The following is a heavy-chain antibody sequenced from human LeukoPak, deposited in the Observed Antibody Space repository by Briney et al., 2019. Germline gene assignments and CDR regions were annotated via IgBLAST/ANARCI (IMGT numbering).Heavy chain of an antibody. J-gene: IGHJ4*02. D-gene: IGHD1-7*01. CDR3: AKGDNWNYVNGY. V-gene: IGHV3-30*02. CDR2: IRYDGSNK. CDR1: GFTFSSYG. Sequence: PGGSLRLSXAASGFTFSSYGMHWVRQAPGKGMEWVAFIRYDGSNKYYADSVKGRFTISRDNSKNTLYLQMNSLRAEDTAVYYCAKGDNWNYVNGYWGQGTLVTVSS.